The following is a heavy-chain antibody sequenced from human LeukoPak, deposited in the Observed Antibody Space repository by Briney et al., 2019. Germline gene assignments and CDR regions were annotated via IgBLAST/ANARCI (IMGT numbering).Heavy chain of an antibody. V-gene: IGHV1-2*02. CDR1: GYTFTSYG. J-gene: IGHJ4*02. CDR2: INPNSGGT. Sequence: ASVKVSCKASGYTFTSYGISWVRQAPGQGLEWMGWINPNSGGTNYAQKFQGRVTMTRDTSISTAYMELSRLRSDDTAVYYCARGSITIYFVDYWGQGALVTVSS. D-gene: IGHD3-3*01. CDR3: ARGSITIYFVDY.